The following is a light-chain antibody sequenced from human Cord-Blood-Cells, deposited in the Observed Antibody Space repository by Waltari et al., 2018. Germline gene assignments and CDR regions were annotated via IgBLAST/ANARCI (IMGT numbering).Light chain of an antibody. Sequence: DIVMTQSPDSLAVSLGERATINCKSSQSVLYSSNNKNHLAWYQQKPGQPPKLPIYWASTRESGVPDRFSGDGSGTDFTLTISSLQAEDVAVYYCQQYYSTPTFGQGTKVEIK. CDR3: QQYYSTPT. J-gene: IGKJ1*01. CDR2: WAS. CDR1: QSVLYSSNNKNH. V-gene: IGKV4-1*01.